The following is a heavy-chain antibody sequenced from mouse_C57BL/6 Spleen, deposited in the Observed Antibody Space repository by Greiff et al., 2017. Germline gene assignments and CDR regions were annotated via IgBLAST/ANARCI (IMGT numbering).Heavy chain of an antibody. V-gene: IGHV1-64*01. D-gene: IGHD2-3*01. CDR3: ARWGGYYDYFDY. J-gene: IGHJ2*01. CDR1: GYTFTSYW. Sequence: QVQLQQPGAELVKPGASVKLSCKASGYTFTSYWMHWVKQRPGQGLEWIGMIHPNSGSTNYNEKFKSKATLTVDKSSSTAYMQLSSLTSEDSAVYYCARWGGYYDYFDYWGQGTTLTVSS. CDR2: IHPNSGST.